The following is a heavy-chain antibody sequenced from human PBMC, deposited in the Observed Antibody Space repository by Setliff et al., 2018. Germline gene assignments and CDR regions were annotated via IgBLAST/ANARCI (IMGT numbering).Heavy chain of an antibody. CDR2: IYYGGST. D-gene: IGHD2-2*01. Sequence: SETLSLTCTVSGGSISDYYWSWIRQAPGKGLEWIGYIYYGGSTNYNPSLNSRVAISVDTSENQFSLKLSSVTAADAAVYYCARICSSTSCPYYYGMDVWGQGTTVTVSS. CDR3: ARICSSTSCPYYYGMDV. CDR1: GGSISDYY. J-gene: IGHJ6*02. V-gene: IGHV4-59*12.